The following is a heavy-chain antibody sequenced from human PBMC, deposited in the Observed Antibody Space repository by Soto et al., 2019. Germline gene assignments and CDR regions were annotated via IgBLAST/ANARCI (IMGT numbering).Heavy chain of an antibody. Sequence: QITLKESGPALVKPTQTLTLTCTFSGFSLSTSGVGVGWIRQPPGKALEWHALIYWDDDKRYSPSPKSRLAITQDTSKNQVVLTMTNVDPVDTATYYCLYRAEPPRGVYYFASWGQGTLVTVSS. CDR3: LYRAEPPRGVYYFAS. V-gene: IGHV2-5*02. J-gene: IGHJ4*02. D-gene: IGHD1-26*01. CDR1: GFSLSTSGVG. CDR2: IYWDDDK.